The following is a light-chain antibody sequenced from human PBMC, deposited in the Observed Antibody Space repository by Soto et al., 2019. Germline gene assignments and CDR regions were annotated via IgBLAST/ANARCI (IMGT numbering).Light chain of an antibody. CDR1: QGISNY. V-gene: IGKV1-27*01. CDR2: AAS. CDR3: PHYHSPAVT. J-gene: IGKJ3*01. Sequence: DIPMTQSPSSLSAFVGDSVTFTCRASQGISNYLAWYHQKPGKVPTLLVYAASTLHSQVPFRINGSGAWTEFTLTVRSLPGEDVGTYYCPHYHSPAVTFGPG.